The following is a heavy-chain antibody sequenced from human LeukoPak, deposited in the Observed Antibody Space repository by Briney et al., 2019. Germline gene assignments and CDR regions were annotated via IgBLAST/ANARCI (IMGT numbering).Heavy chain of an antibody. V-gene: IGHV3-23*01. CDR1: GFTFSSYG. CDR3: AKNARYYYYYYMDV. CDR2: ISGSGGST. Sequence: GSLRLSCAASGFTFSSYGMSWVRQAPGKGLEWVSAISGSGGSTYYADSVKGRFTISRDNSKNTLYLQMNSLRAEDTAVYYCAKNARYYYYYYMDVWGKGTTVTISS. J-gene: IGHJ6*03.